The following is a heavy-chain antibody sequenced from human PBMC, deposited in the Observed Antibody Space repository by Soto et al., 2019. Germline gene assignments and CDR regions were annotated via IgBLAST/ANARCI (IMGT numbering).Heavy chain of an antibody. D-gene: IGHD6-19*01. CDR1: GFTFSNYG. V-gene: IGHV3-23*01. CDR3: AKREKCNPQISGWANRYDY. CDR2: MSRDGGVT. Sequence: EVQLLESGGGLVQPGGSLRLSCAASGFTFSNYGMTWVRQAPGKGLEWVSGMSRDGGVTDYTDSVKGRFTISRDLSKNSLSLQMNSLRDEDTAVYYCAKREKCNPQISGWANRYDYWGQGTLVTVSS. J-gene: IGHJ4*02.